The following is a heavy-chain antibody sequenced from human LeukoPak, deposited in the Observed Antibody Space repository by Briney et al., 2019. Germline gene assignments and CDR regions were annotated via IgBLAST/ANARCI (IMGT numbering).Heavy chain of an antibody. D-gene: IGHD6-19*01. Sequence: GGSLRLSCAASGFTFGTYAMSWVRQAPGKGLEWISAISGSGGSTYYADSVKGRFTISRDNSKNTLYLRMNSLRAEDTAVYYCAKIPYSSGWVQNWFDPWGQGTLVTVSS. J-gene: IGHJ5*02. V-gene: IGHV3-23*01. CDR3: AKIPYSSGWVQNWFDP. CDR2: ISGSGGST. CDR1: GFTFGTYA.